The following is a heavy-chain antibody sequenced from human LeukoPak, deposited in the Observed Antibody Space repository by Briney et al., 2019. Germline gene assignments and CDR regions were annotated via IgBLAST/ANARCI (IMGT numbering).Heavy chain of an antibody. D-gene: IGHD1-26*01. V-gene: IGHV4-59*01. CDR1: GGSISSYY. J-gene: IGHJ4*02. Sequence: SETLSLTCTVSGGSISSYYWSWIRQPPGKGLEWIGYIYYSGSTNYNPSLKSRVTISVDTSKNQFSLKLSSVTAADTAVYYCARAGRMGVGFDYWGQGTLVTVSS. CDR2: IYYSGST. CDR3: ARAGRMGVGFDY.